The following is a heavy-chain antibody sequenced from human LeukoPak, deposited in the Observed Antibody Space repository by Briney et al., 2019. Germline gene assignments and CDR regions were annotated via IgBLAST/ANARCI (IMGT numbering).Heavy chain of an antibody. J-gene: IGHJ6*02. V-gene: IGHV3-30*18. CDR1: GFTFSNAW. CDR2: ISYDGSNK. CDR3: AKDTYYYGSGSYYNRAYYYYGMDV. D-gene: IGHD3-10*01. Sequence: GGSLRLSCAASGFTFSNAWMSWVRQAPGKGLEWVAVISYDGSNKYYADSVKGRFTISRDNSKNTLYLQMNSLRAEDTAVYYCAKDTYYYGSGSYYNRAYYYYGMDVWGQGTTVTVSS.